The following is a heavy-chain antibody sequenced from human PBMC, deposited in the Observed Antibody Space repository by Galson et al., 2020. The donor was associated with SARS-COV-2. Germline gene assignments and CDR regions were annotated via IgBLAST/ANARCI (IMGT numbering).Heavy chain of an antibody. D-gene: IGHD2-8*02. CDR1: GFTFSTYV. CDR2: MCYDGSNK. Sequence: GGSLRLSCAASGFTFSTYVMHWVRQAPGKGLEWVAAMCYDGSNKYFADSVKGRFTISRDNSKNTLYLHMNGLRADDTAVYYCARDAFLWSGNDYYYYYAVDVWGQGTTVTVSS. CDR3: ARDAFLWSGNDYYYYYAVDV. J-gene: IGHJ6*02. V-gene: IGHV3-33*01.